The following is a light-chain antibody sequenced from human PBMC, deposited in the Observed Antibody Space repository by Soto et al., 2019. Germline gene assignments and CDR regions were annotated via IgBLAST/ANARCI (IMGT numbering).Light chain of an antibody. CDR3: QQYNGY. J-gene: IGKJ4*01. CDR2: DAS. V-gene: IGKV1-5*01. Sequence: DMQMTQSPSTLSASVGDRVTITCRASQNVNTWLAWYQQKPGKAPKLLIYDASSLESGVPSRFSGSGSGTEFTLTSSSLQPDDFATYYCQQYNGYFGGGTKVEIK. CDR1: QNVNTW.